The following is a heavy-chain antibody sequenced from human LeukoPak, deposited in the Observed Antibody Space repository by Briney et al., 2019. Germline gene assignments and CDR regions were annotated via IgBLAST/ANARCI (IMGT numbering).Heavy chain of an antibody. CDR3: ARPGKWVAGRAFDI. CDR1: GYSFTSYW. J-gene: IGHJ3*02. D-gene: IGHD6-19*01. Sequence: GESLKISFKCSGYSFTSYWISWVRQMPGQGLEWRGGIDPSDPYTNYSPSFQGHVPISADESISTASLQWRSLKASDTAFYYCARPGKWVAGRAFDIWGQGTMVTVSS. V-gene: IGHV5-10-1*01. CDR2: IDPSDPYT.